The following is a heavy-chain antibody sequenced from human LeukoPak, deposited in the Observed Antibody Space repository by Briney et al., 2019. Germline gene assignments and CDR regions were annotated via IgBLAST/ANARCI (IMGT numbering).Heavy chain of an antibody. D-gene: IGHD3-9*01. V-gene: IGHV4-59*01. CDR1: GVSISSYY. J-gene: IGHJ4*02. Sequence: SETLSLTCTVSGVSISSYYWSWIRQPPGKGLEWIGYIYYSGSTNYNPSLKSRVTISVDTSKNQFSLKLSSVTAADTAVYYCARGLRYFDWYYWGQGTLVTVSS. CDR2: IYYSGST. CDR3: ARGLRYFDWYY.